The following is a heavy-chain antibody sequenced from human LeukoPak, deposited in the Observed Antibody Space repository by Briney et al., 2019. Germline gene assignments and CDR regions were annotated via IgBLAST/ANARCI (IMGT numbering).Heavy chain of an antibody. CDR2: ISSSSSTI. J-gene: IGHJ4*02. CDR1: GFIFSSYI. Sequence: GGSLRLSCAASGFIFSSYIMNWVRQAPGKGLEWVSYISSSSSTIYYADSVKGRFTIPRANVRNSLYLQMNSLRAEDTAVYYCARERLSGYNYGLDYWGQGTLVTVSS. V-gene: IGHV3-48*01. D-gene: IGHD5-18*01. CDR3: ARERLSGYNYGLDY.